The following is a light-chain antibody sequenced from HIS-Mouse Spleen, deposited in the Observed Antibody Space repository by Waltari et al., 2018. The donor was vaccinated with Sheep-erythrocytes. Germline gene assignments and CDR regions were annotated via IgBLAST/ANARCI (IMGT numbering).Light chain of an antibody. V-gene: IGKV3-11*01. Sequence: EIVLTQSPATLSLSPGGRATLSCRASQSVSSYLAWYQQKPGQAPRLLIYDASNRATGIPARFSGSGSGTDFTLTISSLEPEDFAVYYCQQLTFGGGTKVEIK. CDR3: QQLT. CDR2: DAS. J-gene: IGKJ4*01. CDR1: QSVSSY.